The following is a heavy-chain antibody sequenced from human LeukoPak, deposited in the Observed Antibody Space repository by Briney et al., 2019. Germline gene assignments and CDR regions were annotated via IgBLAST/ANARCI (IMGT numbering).Heavy chain of an antibody. CDR1: GGSISSSSYY. D-gene: IGHD1-26*01. J-gene: IGHJ4*02. CDR3: ARHSESYYVVSY. Sequence: PSETLSLTCTVSGGSISSSSYYWGWIRQPPGKGLEWIGSIYYSGSIYYNPSLKSRVTISVDTSKNQFSLKLSSVTAADTAVYCCARHSESYYVVSYWGQGTLVTVSS. CDR2: IYYSGSI. V-gene: IGHV4-39*01.